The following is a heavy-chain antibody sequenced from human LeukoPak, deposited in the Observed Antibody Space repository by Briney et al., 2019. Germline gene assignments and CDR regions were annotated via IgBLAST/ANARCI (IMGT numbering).Heavy chain of an antibody. CDR1: GSTFSRYW. Sequence: GGSLRLSCAASGSTFSRYWMSWVRQTPAKGLEWVANIKQDGSEKNYVDSVKGRFTISRDNAKNSLYLQMNSLSAEDTAVYYCASAAGWELGYWGQGTLVTVSS. CDR3: ASAAGWELGY. CDR2: IKQDGSEK. V-gene: IGHV3-7*01. J-gene: IGHJ4*02. D-gene: IGHD3-10*01.